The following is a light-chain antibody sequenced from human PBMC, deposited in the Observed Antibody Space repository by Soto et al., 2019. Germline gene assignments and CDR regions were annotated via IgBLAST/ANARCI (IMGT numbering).Light chain of an antibody. CDR2: SAS. V-gene: IGKV3-15*01. Sequence: EIVMTQSPATLSVSPGERATLSCRASQSVRSNLAWYQQKPGQPPRLLIYSASPRATGIPARFSGSGSGTEFTLTISSLQSEDFAVYYCQQFDNWPPATFGQGTKVEI. CDR1: QSVRSN. J-gene: IGKJ1*01. CDR3: QQFDNWPPAT.